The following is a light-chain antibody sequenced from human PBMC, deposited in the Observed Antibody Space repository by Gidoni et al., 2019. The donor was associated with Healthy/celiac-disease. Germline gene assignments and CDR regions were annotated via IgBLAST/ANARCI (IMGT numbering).Light chain of an antibody. CDR2: DAS. Sequence: DIQMTQSPSTLSASVGDRVTIPCRASQSISSRLAWYQQKPGKAPTLLIYDASSLESGVPSRFRGSGSGTEFTLTSSSLQPDDFATYYCQQYNSYSRTFXQXTKVEIK. V-gene: IGKV1-5*01. J-gene: IGKJ1*01. CDR1: QSISSR. CDR3: QQYNSYSRT.